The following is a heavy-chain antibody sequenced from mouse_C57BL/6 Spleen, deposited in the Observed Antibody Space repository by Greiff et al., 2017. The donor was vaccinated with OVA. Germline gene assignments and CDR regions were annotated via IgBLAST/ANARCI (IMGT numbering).Heavy chain of an antibody. CDR2: ISDGGSYT. V-gene: IGHV5-4*01. CDR1: GFTFSSYA. D-gene: IGHD4-1*01. CDR3: ARDRGLGRSFDV. J-gene: IGHJ1*03. Sequence: EVKLMESGGGLVKPGGSLKLSCAASGFTFSSYAMSWVRQTPEKRLEWVATISDGGSYTYYPDNVKGRFTISRDNAKNNLYLQMSHLKSEDTAMYYCARDRGLGRSFDVWGTGTTVTVSS.